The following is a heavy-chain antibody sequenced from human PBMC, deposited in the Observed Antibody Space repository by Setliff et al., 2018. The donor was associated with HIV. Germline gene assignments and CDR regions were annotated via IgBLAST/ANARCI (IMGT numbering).Heavy chain of an antibody. CDR1: GYSFTGFY. CDR3: ARTIPLAGSDMDL. J-gene: IGHJ6*03. Sequence: ASVKVSCKASGYSFTGFYIHWVRQAPGQGLEWMGRINPNTGGTNYVQRFRGRVTMTRDTSINTAYMELSSLRSDDTAVYYCARTIPLAGSDMDLWGKGTTVTVSS. CDR2: INPNTGGT. D-gene: IGHD6-19*01. V-gene: IGHV1-2*06.